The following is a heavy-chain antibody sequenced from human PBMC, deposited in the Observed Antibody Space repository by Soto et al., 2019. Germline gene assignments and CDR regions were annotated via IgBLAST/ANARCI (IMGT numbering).Heavy chain of an antibody. V-gene: IGHV4-31*03. Sequence: PSETLSLTCTVSGGSISSGGYYWSWIRQHPGKGLEWIGYIYYSGSTYYNPTLKSRVIISVDTSKNQFSLKLSSVTAADTAVYYCARVSADTAMVLGYFDYWGQGTLVTVSS. J-gene: IGHJ4*02. CDR3: ARVSADTAMVLGYFDY. CDR1: GGSISSGGYY. CDR2: IYYSGST. D-gene: IGHD5-18*01.